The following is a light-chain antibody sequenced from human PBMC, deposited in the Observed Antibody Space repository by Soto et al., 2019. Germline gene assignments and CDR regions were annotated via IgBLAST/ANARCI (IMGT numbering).Light chain of an antibody. J-gene: IGLJ2*01. CDR3: SSYTSSSTLVV. CDR2: DVS. Sequence: QSALTQPASVSGSPGQSITISCTGTSSDVGDYNYVSWYQQDPGKAPKLMIYDVSNRPSGVSNRFSGSKSGNTAFLTISGLQAEDEADYYCSSYTSSSTLVVFGGGTKLTVL. V-gene: IGLV2-14*01. CDR1: SSDVGDYNY.